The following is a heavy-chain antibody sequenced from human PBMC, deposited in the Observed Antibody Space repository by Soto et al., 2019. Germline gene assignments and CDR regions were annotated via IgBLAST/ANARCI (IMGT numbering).Heavy chain of an antibody. D-gene: IGHD5-18*01. CDR2: IIPIFGTA. CDR1: GGTFSSYA. J-gene: IGHJ6*02. CDR3: ARDVGYNYKGGMDV. Sequence: QVKLVQSGAEVKKPGSSVKVSCKASGGTFSSYAISWVRQAPGHGLEWMGGIIPIFGTANYAQKFQGRVTITADKSTSTAYMELSSLRSEDTAVYYCARDVGYNYKGGMDVWGQGTTVTVSS. V-gene: IGHV1-69*06.